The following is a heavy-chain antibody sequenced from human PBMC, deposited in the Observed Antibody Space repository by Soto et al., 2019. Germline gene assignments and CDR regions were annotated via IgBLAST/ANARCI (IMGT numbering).Heavy chain of an antibody. Sequence: EVQLVESGGGLVQPGGSLRLSCAASGVTVSSNYMSWVRQAPGKGLEWVSVIYSGGSTYYADSVKGRFTISRDNSMNTLYVQYSSLRGEDTAVYYCALHRYNYRGGYFDYWGQGTLVTVSS. CDR2: IYSGGST. V-gene: IGHV3-66*04. J-gene: IGHJ4*02. D-gene: IGHD5-18*01. CDR1: GVTVSSNY. CDR3: ALHRYNYRGGYFDY.